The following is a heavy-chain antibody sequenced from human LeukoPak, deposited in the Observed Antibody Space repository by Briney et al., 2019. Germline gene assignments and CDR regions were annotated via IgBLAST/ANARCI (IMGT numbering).Heavy chain of an antibody. CDR3: ARLRGATIFGVVIEDRGFDY. CDR2: IYYSGST. J-gene: IGHJ4*02. V-gene: IGHV4-39*01. CDR1: GGSISSYY. D-gene: IGHD3-3*01. Sequence: SETLSLTCTVSGGSISSYYWGWIRQPPGKGLEWIGSIYYSGSTYYNPSLKSRVTISVDTSKNQFSLKLSSVTAADTAVYYCARLRGATIFGVVIEDRGFDYWGQGTLVTVSS.